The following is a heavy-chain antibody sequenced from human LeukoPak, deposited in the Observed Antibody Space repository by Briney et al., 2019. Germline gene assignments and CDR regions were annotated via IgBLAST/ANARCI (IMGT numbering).Heavy chain of an antibody. V-gene: IGHV3-23*01. Sequence: GGSLRLSCAASGFTFSSYAMSWVRQAPGKGLEWVSAISGSGGSTYHADSVKGRFTISRDNSKNTLYLQMNSLRAEDTAVYYCKSGYGQYGYYYYYMDVWGKGTTVTISS. CDR2: ISGSGGST. CDR1: GFTFSSYA. D-gene: IGHD5-12*01. J-gene: IGHJ6*03. CDR3: KSGYGQYGYYYYYMDV.